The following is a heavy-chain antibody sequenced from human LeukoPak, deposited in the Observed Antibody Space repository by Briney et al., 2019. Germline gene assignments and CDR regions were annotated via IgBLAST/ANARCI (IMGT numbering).Heavy chain of an antibody. J-gene: IGHJ5*02. CDR1: GGSFSGYY. CDR3: ARAKDYDILTGFLGDWFDP. D-gene: IGHD3-9*01. Sequence: SETLSLTCAVYGGSFSGYYWSWIRQPPGKGLERIGEINHSGSTNYNPSLKSRVTISVDTSKNQFSPKLSSVTAADTAVYYCARAKDYDILTGFLGDWFDPWGQGTLVTVSS. CDR2: INHSGST. V-gene: IGHV4-34*01.